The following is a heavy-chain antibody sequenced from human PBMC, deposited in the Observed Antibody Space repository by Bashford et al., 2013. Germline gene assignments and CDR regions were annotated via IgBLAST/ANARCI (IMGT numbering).Heavy chain of an antibody. CDR3: AIGGKN. CDR2: ISVSGRSI. Sequence: RQAPGKGLEWIAYISVSGRSIKYADSVQGRFTISRDNTKKSLYLEMNSLRAEDTAVYYCAIGGKNWGQGALVTVSS. D-gene: IGHD3-10*01. V-gene: IGHV3-11*01. J-gene: IGHJ4*02.